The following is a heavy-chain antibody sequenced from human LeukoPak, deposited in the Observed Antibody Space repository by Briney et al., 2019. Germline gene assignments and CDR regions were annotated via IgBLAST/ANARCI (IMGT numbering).Heavy chain of an antibody. D-gene: IGHD3-22*01. CDR3: AKGRYYYDSSGYSGYFDY. CDR1: GFTFSSYG. Sequence: PGGSLRLSCAASGFTFSSYGMHWVRQAPGKGLEWVAFIRYDGSNKYYADSVKGRFTISRDNSKNTLYLQMNSLRAEDTAVYYCAKGRYYYDSSGYSGYFDYWGQGTLVTVSS. J-gene: IGHJ4*02. V-gene: IGHV3-30*02. CDR2: IRYDGSNK.